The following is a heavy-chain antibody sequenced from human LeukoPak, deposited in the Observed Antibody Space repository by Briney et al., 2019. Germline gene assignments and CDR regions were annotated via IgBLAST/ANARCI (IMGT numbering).Heavy chain of an antibody. CDR2: VSVSGNT. CDR1: GFTLSSYA. Sequence: SGGSLRLSCAASGFTLSSYAMSWVRQGPGKGLEWVSAVSVSGNTYHADSVKGRFTISRDNAKNSLYLQMNSLRAEDTAVYYCARDLLRPGAFDYWGQGTLVTVSS. CDR3: ARDLLRPGAFDY. D-gene: IGHD1-26*01. V-gene: IGHV3-23*01. J-gene: IGHJ4*02.